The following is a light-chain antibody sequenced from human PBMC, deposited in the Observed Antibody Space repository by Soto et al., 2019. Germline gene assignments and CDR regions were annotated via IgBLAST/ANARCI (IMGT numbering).Light chain of an antibody. CDR3: QHYNNWPPWT. V-gene: IGKV3-15*01. J-gene: IGKJ1*01. Sequence: EIVMTQSPATLSVSPGERATLSCRASQSVSSNLAWYQQKPGQAPRLLIYGASTRATGIPARFRGSGSGTEFTLTISSLQSEDFAVYYCQHYNNWPPWTFGQGTKVEFK. CDR2: GAS. CDR1: QSVSSN.